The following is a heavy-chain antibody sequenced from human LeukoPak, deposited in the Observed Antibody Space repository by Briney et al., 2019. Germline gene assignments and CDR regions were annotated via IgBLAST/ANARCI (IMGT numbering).Heavy chain of an antibody. CDR1: GGSISSYY. CDR2: IYYTGTT. V-gene: IGHV4-59*01. J-gene: IGHJ6*02. Sequence: PSETLSLTCTVSGGSISSYYWSWIRQPPGKGLEWIGYIYYTGTTKYNPSLKSRATISLDTSKNQFSLKLTSVTAADTALFFCARGYDIDVWGQGITVTVSS. CDR3: ARGYDIDV.